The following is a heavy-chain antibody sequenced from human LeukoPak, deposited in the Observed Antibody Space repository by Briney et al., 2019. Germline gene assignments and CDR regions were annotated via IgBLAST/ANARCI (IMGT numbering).Heavy chain of an antibody. D-gene: IGHD1/OR15-1a*01. J-gene: IGHJ4*02. CDR1: GDSISRYY. CDR3: ARSNSGLEKPDY. V-gene: IGHV4-4*07. CDR2: IYNGGII. Sequence: SETLSLTCTGSGDSISRYYWSWIRQPAGNGREWSGRIYNGGIITYKPSLKSLVTIAIDTSNNQFSLRLRSVTAADTAVYYCARSNSGLEKPDYWGQGPLVTVSS.